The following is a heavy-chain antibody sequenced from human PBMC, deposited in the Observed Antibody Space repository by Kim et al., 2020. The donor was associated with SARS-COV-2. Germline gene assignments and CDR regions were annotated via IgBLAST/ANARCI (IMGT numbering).Heavy chain of an antibody. Sequence: GGSLRLSCAASGFTFSSYAMHWVRQAPGKGLEYVSAISSNGGNTYYANSVKGRFTISRDNSKNTLYLQMGSLRADDMAVYYCARGRGNYYYMDVWGKGTTVTVSS. J-gene: IGHJ6*03. CDR1: GFTFSSYA. V-gene: IGHV3-64*01. CDR2: ISSNGGNT. CDR3: ARGRGNYYYMDV.